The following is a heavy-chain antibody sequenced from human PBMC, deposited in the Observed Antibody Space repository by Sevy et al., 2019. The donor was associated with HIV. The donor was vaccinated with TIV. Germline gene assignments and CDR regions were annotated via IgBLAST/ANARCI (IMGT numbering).Heavy chain of an antibody. Sequence: GGSLRLSCAASGFTFSSYNMNWVRQAPGKGLEWVSSISSSSSYIYYADSVKGRFTISRDNAKDSLYLQMNTLRAEDMAVYYCARVVAYCSGGSCFAGYYYGMDVWGQGTTVTVSS. V-gene: IGHV3-21*01. CDR3: ARVVAYCSGGSCFAGYYYGMDV. CDR2: ISSSSSYI. J-gene: IGHJ6*02. D-gene: IGHD2-15*01. CDR1: GFTFSSYN.